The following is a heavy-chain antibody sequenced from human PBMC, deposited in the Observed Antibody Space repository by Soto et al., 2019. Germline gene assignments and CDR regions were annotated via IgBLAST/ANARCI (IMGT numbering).Heavy chain of an antibody. CDR1: GGSISSSNW. CDR2: IYHSGST. D-gene: IGHD3-22*01. V-gene: IGHV4-4*02. CDR3: ARGRRIVVASNWFDP. J-gene: IGHJ5*02. Sequence: WETLSLTCAVSGGSISSSNWWSWVRQPPGKGLEWIGEIYHSGSTNYSPSLKSRVTISVDKSKNQFPLKLSSVTAADTAVYYCARGRRIVVASNWFDPWGQGTLVTVSS.